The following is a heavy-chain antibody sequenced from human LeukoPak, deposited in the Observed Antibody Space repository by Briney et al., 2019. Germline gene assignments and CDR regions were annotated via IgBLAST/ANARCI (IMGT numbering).Heavy chain of an antibody. Sequence: GGSLRLSCAASGLTVSSNHMSWVRQAPGKGLEWVSVIYSGGRTYYADSVKGRFTISRDNSKNTLYLQMNSLRAEDTAVYYCASLAQQWSWFYLDYWGQGTLVTVSS. D-gene: IGHD6-19*01. CDR2: IYSGGRT. V-gene: IGHV3-66*01. CDR3: ASLAQQWSWFYLDY. J-gene: IGHJ4*02. CDR1: GLTVSSNH.